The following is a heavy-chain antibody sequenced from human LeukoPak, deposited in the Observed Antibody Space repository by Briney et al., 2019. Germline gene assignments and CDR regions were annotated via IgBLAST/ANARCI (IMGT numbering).Heavy chain of an antibody. V-gene: IGHV1-46*01. D-gene: IGHD3-22*01. CDR3: AREMTDSSGYYYVFDY. CDR1: GYTFSNYN. J-gene: IGHJ4*02. Sequence: ASVKVSCKASGYTFSNYNIHWLRQAPGQGLEWMGIVNPSGDSTNYAQNFQGRVTMTGDTSTSTVYMELSRLRSDDTAVYYCAREMTDSSGYYYVFDYWGQGTLVTVSS. CDR2: VNPSGDST.